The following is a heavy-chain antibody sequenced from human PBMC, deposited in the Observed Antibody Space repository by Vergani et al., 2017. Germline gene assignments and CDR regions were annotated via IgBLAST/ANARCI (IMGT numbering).Heavy chain of an antibody. D-gene: IGHD3-3*01. CDR3: ARGDQSYDDFRSGLPTYFMDV. V-gene: IGHV3-21*01. CDR2: ISRSSDYI. J-gene: IGHJ6*03. CDR1: GFTFSSYS. Sequence: EVQLVESGGDLVQPGRSLRLSCQTSGFTFSSYSMNWVRQTPGKGLEWVASISRSSDYISYADSVKGRFTISRDNAEISLYLQLNSLRDEDTAVYYCARGDQSYDDFRSGLPTYFMDVWGKGTTVTVSS.